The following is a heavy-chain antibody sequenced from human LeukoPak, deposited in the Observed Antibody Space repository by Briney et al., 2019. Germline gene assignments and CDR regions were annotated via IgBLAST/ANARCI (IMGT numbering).Heavy chain of an antibody. J-gene: IGHJ4*02. CDR1: GKSFISYW. Sequence: GESLKISCKGSGKSFISYWIAWVRQTPGKGLEWMGIIYPDDSDTRYSPSFQGQITISADKSINTAYLQWGSLKASDTAIYYCARQPTIFSPFYQWGQGTLVTVSS. CDR2: IYPDDSDT. V-gene: IGHV5-51*01. CDR3: ARQPTIFSPFYQ. D-gene: IGHD3-9*01.